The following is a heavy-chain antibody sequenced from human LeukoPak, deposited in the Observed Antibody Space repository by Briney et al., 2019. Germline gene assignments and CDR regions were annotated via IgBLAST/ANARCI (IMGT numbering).Heavy chain of an antibody. D-gene: IGHD1-26*01. CDR1: GYTFTGYY. V-gene: IGHV1-2*02. CDR3: AAEGQRERDLQAFDI. CDR2: INPNSGGT. J-gene: IGHJ3*02. Sequence: ASVKVSCKASGYTFTGYYMEWVRQAPGQGLEWMGWINPNSGGTKYEQKFQGRVTMTRDMSTSTAYMELSSLRSEDTAVYYCAAEGQRERDLQAFDIWGQGTMVTVSS.